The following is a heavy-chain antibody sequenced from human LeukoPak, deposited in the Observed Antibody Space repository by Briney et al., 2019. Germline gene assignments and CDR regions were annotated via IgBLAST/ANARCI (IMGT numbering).Heavy chain of an antibody. Sequence: GGSLRLSCAASGFTFSNYNINWVRQAPGKGLEWVANIKQDGSEKYYVDSVKGRFTISRDNAKNSLYLQMNSLRAEDTALYYCAKDASLGYCSGGSCYSGAFDIWGQGTMVTVSS. J-gene: IGHJ3*02. D-gene: IGHD2-15*01. V-gene: IGHV3-7*03. CDR3: AKDASLGYCSGGSCYSGAFDI. CDR1: GFTFSNYN. CDR2: IKQDGSEK.